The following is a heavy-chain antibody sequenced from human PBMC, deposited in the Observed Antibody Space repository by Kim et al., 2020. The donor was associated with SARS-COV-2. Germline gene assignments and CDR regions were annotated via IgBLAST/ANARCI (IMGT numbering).Heavy chain of an antibody. CDR2: INAGNGNT. CDR3: ARVPSSSSGWTQYYYYGMDV. V-gene: IGHV1-3*01. D-gene: IGHD6-19*01. J-gene: IGHJ6*02. CDR1: GYTFTSYA. Sequence: ASVKVSCKASGYTFTSYAMHWVRQAPGQRLEWMGWINAGNGNTKYSQKFQGRVTITRDTSASTAYMELSSLRSEDTAVYYCARVPSSSSGWTQYYYYGMDVWGQGTTVTVSS.